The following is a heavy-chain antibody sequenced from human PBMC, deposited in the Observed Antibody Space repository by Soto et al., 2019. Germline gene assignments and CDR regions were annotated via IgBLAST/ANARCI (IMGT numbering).Heavy chain of an antibody. CDR3: ARDTPVTSIDY. CDR2: ISYDGSNK. V-gene: IGHV3-30-3*01. CDR1: GFTFGSYA. J-gene: IGHJ4*02. Sequence: GGSLRLSCAASGFTFGSYAMHWVRQAPGKGLEWVAVISYDGSNKYYADSVKGRFTISRDNSKNTLYLQMNSLRAEDTAVYYCARDTPVTSIDYWGQGTLVTVSS. D-gene: IGHD4-4*01.